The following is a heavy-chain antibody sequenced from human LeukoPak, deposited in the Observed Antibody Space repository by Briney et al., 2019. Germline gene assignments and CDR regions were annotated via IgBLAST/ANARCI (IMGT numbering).Heavy chain of an antibody. V-gene: IGHV3-7*01. CDR1: GFTFSTYF. CDR2: INQDGSET. J-gene: IGHJ4*02. D-gene: IGHD7-27*01. Sequence: GGSLRLSCAASGFTFSTYFMNWVRQTPGRGLEWMACINQDGSETYYVGSVRGRFTISRDNTKNSVYLQMNSLRAEDTAVYYCARDLGHSRHYFEYWGQGALVTVSS. CDR3: ARDLGHSRHYFEY.